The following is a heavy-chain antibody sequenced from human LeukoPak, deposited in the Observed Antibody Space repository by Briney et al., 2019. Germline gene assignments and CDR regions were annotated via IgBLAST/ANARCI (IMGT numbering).Heavy chain of an antibody. V-gene: IGHV4-59*01. J-gene: IGHJ6*02. Sequence: SETLSLTCTVSGGSISSYYWNWIRQPPGKALEWLGYAYYSGSTNYNPSLKTRLTISVDTSKAQFSLTLSSVTAADMAIYYCASRSGRNYYGMDVWGQGTTVIVSS. CDR3: ASRSGRNYYGMDV. D-gene: IGHD3-10*01. CDR1: GGSISSYY. CDR2: AYYSGST.